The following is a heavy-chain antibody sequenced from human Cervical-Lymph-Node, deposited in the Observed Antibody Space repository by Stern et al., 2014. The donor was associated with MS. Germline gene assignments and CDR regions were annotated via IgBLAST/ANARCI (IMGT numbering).Heavy chain of an antibody. V-gene: IGHV1-69*01. CDR3: ARDSTTGMDV. CDR1: GDTFSSYA. D-gene: IGHD1-1*01. J-gene: IGHJ6*02. CDR2: IVPYSGTA. Sequence: QVQLGQSGAEVKKPGGSVKVSCKTSGDTFSSYAISWVRQGTGKGLEWMGGIVPYSGTANYADKFHGGVTINADVSTNTAYRELSRLGSDYAAVYYCARDSTTGMDVWGQGTTVTVSS.